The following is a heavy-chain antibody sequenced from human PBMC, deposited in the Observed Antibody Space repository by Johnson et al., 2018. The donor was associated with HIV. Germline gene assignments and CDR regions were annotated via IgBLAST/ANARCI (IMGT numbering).Heavy chain of an antibody. CDR2: INWNGGST. CDR1: GFTFDDYG. Sequence: VQLVESGGGVVRPWGSLRLSCAASGFTFDDYGMSWVRQAPGKGLEWVSGINWNGGSTGYDNSVKGRFTVSSDNSKNTMYLQMKSLRAEDPAVYYCAREEGVGDDYGGKSAFDIWGQGTMVTVSS. V-gene: IGHV3-20*04. D-gene: IGHD4-23*01. J-gene: IGHJ3*02. CDR3: AREEGVGDDYGGKSAFDI.